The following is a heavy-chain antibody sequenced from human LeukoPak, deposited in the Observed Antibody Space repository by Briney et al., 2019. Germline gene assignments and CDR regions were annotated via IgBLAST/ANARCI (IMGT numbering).Heavy chain of an antibody. CDR3: ARSYGSRYY. J-gene: IGHJ4*02. CDR2: ISHSGST. V-gene: IGHV4-34*01. Sequence: PSETLSLTCAVYGGSFSGYYWSWIRQPPGKGLEWVGEISHSGSTNYNPSLKSRVTISVDTSKNQFSLKLSSVTAADTAVYYCARSYGSRYYWGQGTLVTVSS. CDR1: GGSFSGYY. D-gene: IGHD3-10*01.